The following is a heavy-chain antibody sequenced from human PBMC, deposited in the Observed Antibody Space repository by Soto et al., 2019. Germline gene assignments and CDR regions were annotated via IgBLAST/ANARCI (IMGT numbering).Heavy chain of an antibody. J-gene: IGHJ5*02. CDR1: GDSISNSRFY. CDR3: TGAYYDISGYSLDP. Sequence: ETLSLTCSVSGDSISNSRFYWAWIRQPPGEGLEWIGSIYHTGNAYYNPSLKSRVTISVDTSKNQFSLKLTSVTAADAALYYCTGAYYDISGYSLDPWGQGTSVT. D-gene: IGHD3-22*01. V-gene: IGHV4-39*01. CDR2: IYHTGNA.